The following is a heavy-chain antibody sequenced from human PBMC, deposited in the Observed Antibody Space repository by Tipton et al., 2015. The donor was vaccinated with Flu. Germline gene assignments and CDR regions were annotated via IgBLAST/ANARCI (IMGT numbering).Heavy chain of an antibody. J-gene: IGHJ6*02. CDR1: GFTFSSYW. V-gene: IGHV3-7*01. CDR2: IKQDGSEK. D-gene: IGHD6-19*01. Sequence: SLRLSCAASGFTFSSYWMSWVRQAPGKGLEWVANIKQDGSEKYYVDSVKGRFTISKDNAKNSLYLQMNSLRAEDTAVYYCARGPGSSGWIGYYYYYGMDVWGQGTTVTVSS. CDR3: ARGPGSSGWIGYYYYYGMDV.